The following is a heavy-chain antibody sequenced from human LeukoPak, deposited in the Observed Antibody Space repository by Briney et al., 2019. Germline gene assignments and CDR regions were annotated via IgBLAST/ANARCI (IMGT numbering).Heavy chain of an antibody. CDR3: ARDGYSSSPDY. D-gene: IGHD6-6*01. J-gene: IGHJ4*02. V-gene: IGHV1-2*02. CDR2: INPNSGGT. CDR1: GSTFTDYY. Sequence: ASVKVSCKASGSTFTDYYIHWVRQAPAQGLEWMGWINPNSGGTNYAHRLQGRVTMTRDTSISTAYMELSRLRSDDTAVYYCARDGYSSSPDYWGQGSLVTVSS.